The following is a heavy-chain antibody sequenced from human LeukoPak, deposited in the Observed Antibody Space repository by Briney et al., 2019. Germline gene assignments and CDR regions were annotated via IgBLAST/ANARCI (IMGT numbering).Heavy chain of an antibody. Sequence: SETLSLTCTVSGGSISSGDYYWSWIRQPPGKGLEWIGYIYYSGSTYYNPSLKSRVTISVDTSKNQFSLKLSSVTAADTAVYYCARGGYDFREGMDVWGQGTTVTVSS. D-gene: IGHD3-3*01. J-gene: IGHJ6*02. CDR3: ARGGYDFREGMDV. V-gene: IGHV4-30-4*01. CDR1: GGSISSGDYY. CDR2: IYYSGST.